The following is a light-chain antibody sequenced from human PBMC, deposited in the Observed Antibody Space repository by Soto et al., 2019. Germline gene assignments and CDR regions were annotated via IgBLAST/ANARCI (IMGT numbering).Light chain of an antibody. Sequence: QSALTQPPSASGSPGQSVTISCTGTSSDVGGYNFVSWYQQHPGKAPKLMIYEVSERPSGVPDRFSGSKSGNTASLTVSGLQAEDEADYYWSANAGSNIVVFGGGTKLTVL. CDR1: SSDVGGYNF. CDR2: EVS. V-gene: IGLV2-8*01. CDR3: SANAGSNIVV. J-gene: IGLJ2*01.